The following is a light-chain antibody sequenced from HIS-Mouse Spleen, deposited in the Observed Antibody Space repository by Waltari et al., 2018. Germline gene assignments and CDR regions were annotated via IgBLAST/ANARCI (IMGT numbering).Light chain of an antibody. J-gene: IGLJ3*02. CDR2: EGS. CDR3: CSYAGSSTWV. Sequence: QSALTQPASVSGSPGQSITIPCTGTSSDVGSYNLASWYQQHPGKAPKLMLYEGSKRPSGVSNRFSGSKSGNTASLTISGLQAEDEADYYCCSYAGSSTWVFGGGTKLTVL. V-gene: IGLV2-23*01. CDR1: SSDVGSYNL.